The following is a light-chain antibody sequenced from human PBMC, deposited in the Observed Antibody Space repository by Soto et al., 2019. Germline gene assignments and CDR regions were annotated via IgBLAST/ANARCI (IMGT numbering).Light chain of an antibody. CDR1: QSVSSTY. J-gene: IGKJ5*01. CDR3: QQSDT. Sequence: EIVMTQSPASLSVSPVERATLSCMASQSVSSTYLAWYQQKPGQAPRLLIYGTSSRATGIPDRFSGSGSGTDFTLTISRLEPEDFAVYYCQQSDTFGQGTRLEI. CDR2: GTS. V-gene: IGKV3-20*01.